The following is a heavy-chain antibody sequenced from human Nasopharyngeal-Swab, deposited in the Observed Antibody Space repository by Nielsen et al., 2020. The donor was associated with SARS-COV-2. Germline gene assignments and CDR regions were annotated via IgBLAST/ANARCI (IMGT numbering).Heavy chain of an antibody. D-gene: IGHD1-26*01. Sequence: GESLKISCAASGFTFSNYDMHWVRQSTEKGLEWVSAIGGSGNRYYSDSVMGRFTISRENAKHSLYLQMDSLGAADTAMYYCVRAGGVGATWSWFDPWGQGTLVTVSS. V-gene: IGHV3-13*04. J-gene: IGHJ5*02. CDR2: IGGSGNR. CDR3: VRAGGVGATWSWFDP. CDR1: GFTFSNYD.